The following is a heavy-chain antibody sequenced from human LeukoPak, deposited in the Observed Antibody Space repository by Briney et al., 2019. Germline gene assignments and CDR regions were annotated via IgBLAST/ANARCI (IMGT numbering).Heavy chain of an antibody. CDR2: ISSSGSTI. J-gene: IGHJ4*02. V-gene: IGHV3-48*03. CDR3: ARYPMYSGSYVDY. D-gene: IGHD1-26*01. Sequence: SGGSLRLSCAASGFTFSSYEMNWVRQAPGKGLEWVSYISSSGSTIYYADSVKGRFTISRDNAKNSLYLQMNSLRAEDTAVYYCARYPMYSGSYVDYWGQGTLVTVSS. CDR1: GFTFSSYE.